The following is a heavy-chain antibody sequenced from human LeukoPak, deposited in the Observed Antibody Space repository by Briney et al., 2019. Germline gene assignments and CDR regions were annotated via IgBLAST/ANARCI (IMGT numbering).Heavy chain of an antibody. CDR2: IYTSGSI. Sequence: SQTLSLTCTVSGGSISSGSYYWSWIRQPAGKGLEWIGRIYTSGSINYNPSLKSRVTISVDTSKNQFSLKLSSVTAADTAVYYCARGGYDFWSGYGPVDYWGQGTLVTVSS. V-gene: IGHV4-61*02. D-gene: IGHD3-3*01. J-gene: IGHJ4*02. CDR1: GGSISSGSYY. CDR3: ARGGYDFWSGYGPVDY.